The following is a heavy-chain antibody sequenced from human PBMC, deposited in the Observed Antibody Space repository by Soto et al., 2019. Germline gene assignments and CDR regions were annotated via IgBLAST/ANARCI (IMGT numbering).Heavy chain of an antibody. CDR3: ARGVNRRFLSWGWFDP. Sequence: SETLSLTCTVSGGSISSGGYYWSWIRQHPGKGLEWIGYIYYSGSTYYNPSLKSRVTISVDTSKNQFSLKLSSVTAADTAVYYCARGVNRRFLSWGWFDPWGQGTLVTVSS. V-gene: IGHV4-31*03. CDR2: IYYSGST. D-gene: IGHD3-16*01. J-gene: IGHJ5*02. CDR1: GGSISSGGYY.